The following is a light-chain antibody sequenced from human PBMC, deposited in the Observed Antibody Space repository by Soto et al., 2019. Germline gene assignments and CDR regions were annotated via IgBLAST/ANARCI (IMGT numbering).Light chain of an antibody. V-gene: IGLV1-44*01. CDR3: AAWDVGLEGPI. CDR2: KDN. Sequence: QSVLTPPPSTSGAPGQRVTIYCSGSMSNIGRNTVNWYQQLPGTAPKVLMYKDNRRPSVVPDRFSGSKSGTSASLAISGLQSEDEATYYCAAWDVGLEGPIFGGGTKLTVL. J-gene: IGLJ2*01. CDR1: MSNIGRNT.